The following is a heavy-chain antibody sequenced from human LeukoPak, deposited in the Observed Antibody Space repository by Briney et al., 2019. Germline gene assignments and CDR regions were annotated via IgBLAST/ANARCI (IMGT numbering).Heavy chain of an antibody. Sequence: SETLSLTCAVYGGSFSGYYWSWIRHPPGKGLEWIGYIYYSGSTNYNPSLKSRVTISVDTSKNQFSLKLSSVTAADTAVYYCARGSYSSGWDRDYYYMDVWGKGTTVIISS. CDR1: GGSFSGYY. CDR3: ARGSYSSGWDRDYYYMDV. J-gene: IGHJ6*03. CDR2: IYYSGST. D-gene: IGHD6-19*01. V-gene: IGHV4-59*01.